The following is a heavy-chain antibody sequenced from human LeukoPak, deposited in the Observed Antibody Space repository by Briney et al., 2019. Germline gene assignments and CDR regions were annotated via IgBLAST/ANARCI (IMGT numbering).Heavy chain of an antibody. CDR3: AREGHGEMAFQH. Sequence: GASVKVSCKASGYTFTSYYMHWVRQAPGQELEWMGIINPSGGSTSYAQKFQGRVTMTRDTSTSTVYMELSSLRSEDTAVYYCAREGHGEMAFQHWGQGTLVTVSS. CDR2: INPSGGST. J-gene: IGHJ1*01. D-gene: IGHD5-24*01. V-gene: IGHV1-46*03. CDR1: GYTFTSYY.